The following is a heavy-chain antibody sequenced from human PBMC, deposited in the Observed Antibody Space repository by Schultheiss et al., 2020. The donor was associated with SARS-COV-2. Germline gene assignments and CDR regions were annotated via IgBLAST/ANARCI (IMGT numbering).Heavy chain of an antibody. CDR3: ARGDRIAAAGTRYFDY. CDR2: INHSGST. Sequence: SETLSLTCAVYGGSFSGYYWSWIRQPPGKGLEWIGEINHSGSTNYNPSLKSRVTISVDTSKNQFSLKLSSVTAADTAVYYCARGDRIAAAGTRYFDYWGQGTLVTVSS. CDR1: GGSFSGYY. V-gene: IGHV4-34*01. J-gene: IGHJ4*02. D-gene: IGHD6-13*01.